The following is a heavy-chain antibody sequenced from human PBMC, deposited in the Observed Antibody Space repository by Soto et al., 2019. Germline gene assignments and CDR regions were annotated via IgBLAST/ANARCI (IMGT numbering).Heavy chain of an antibody. D-gene: IGHD5-12*01. CDR3: ARDSLLMDSGYDSRYYYYYMDV. J-gene: IGHJ6*03. V-gene: IGHV3-11*01. CDR1: GFTFSDYY. CDR2: ISSSGSTI. Sequence: PGGSLRLSCAASGFTFSDYYMSWIRQAPGKGLEWVSYISSSGSTIYYADSVKGRFTISRDNAKNSLYLQMNSLRAEDTAVYYCARDSLLMDSGYDSRYYYYYMDVWGKGTTVTVSS.